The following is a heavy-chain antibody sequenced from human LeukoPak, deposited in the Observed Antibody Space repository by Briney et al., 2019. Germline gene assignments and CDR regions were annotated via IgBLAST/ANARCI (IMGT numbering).Heavy chain of an antibody. Sequence: GASVKVSCKASGYTFTSYDINWVRQATGQGLEWMGWMNPNSGNTGYAQKFQGRVTMTRNTSISTAYMELSSLRSEDTAVYYCARSGFGGLQSGNWFDPWGQGTLVTVSS. CDR2: MNPNSGNT. V-gene: IGHV1-8*01. J-gene: IGHJ5*02. CDR1: GYTFTSYD. CDR3: ARSGFGGLQSGNWFDP. D-gene: IGHD3-10*01.